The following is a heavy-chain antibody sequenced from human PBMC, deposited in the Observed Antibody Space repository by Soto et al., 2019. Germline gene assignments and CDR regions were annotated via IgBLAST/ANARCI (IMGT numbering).Heavy chain of an antibody. Sequence: GASGKVSCKASGGTFSTYTITWVRQAPGQGLEWMGRIIPIIGIINYAQKFQGRVTISADKFTGTAYMELTRLRSDDTAVYYCAGDPDSHYNDSHASSYPWGQGTLVTVSS. D-gene: IGHD3-22*01. V-gene: IGHV1-69*04. CDR3: AGDPDSHYNDSHASSYP. CDR1: GGTFSTYT. CDR2: IIPIIGII. J-gene: IGHJ5*02.